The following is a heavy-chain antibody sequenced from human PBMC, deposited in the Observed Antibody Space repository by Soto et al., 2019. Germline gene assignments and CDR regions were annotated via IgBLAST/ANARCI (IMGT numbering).Heavy chain of an antibody. V-gene: IGHV3-33*01. CDR2: IGYDGTQK. CDR1: GFTFNTYS. CDR3: ARAGGTTVTGLWHFDS. J-gene: IGHJ4*02. Sequence: QVQLEESGGGVVQPGRSLRLSCEASGFTFNTYSMHWVRQPPGKGLEWLTAIGYDGTQKYYADCVKGRFIISRDNSKKTLYLEMNSLRAEDTAVYYCARAGGTTVTGLWHFDSWGQGTLVTVSS. D-gene: IGHD4-17*01.